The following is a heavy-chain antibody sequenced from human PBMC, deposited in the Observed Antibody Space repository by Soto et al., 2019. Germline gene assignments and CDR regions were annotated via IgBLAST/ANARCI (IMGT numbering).Heavy chain of an antibody. CDR2: IYYSGST. D-gene: IGHD5-18*01. CDR3: ARVLRGYRNAIALNSFDT. Sequence: QVQLQESGPGLVKPSQTLSLTCTVSGGSISSGGYYWSWIRQHPGKGLEWIGYIYYSGSTYYNPSLKSRVTRSVDPSKNQCSLKLSSVTAANTAVYYCARVLRGYRNAIALNSFDTWGQGTLVTVSS. V-gene: IGHV4-31*03. J-gene: IGHJ5*02. CDR1: GGSISSGGYY.